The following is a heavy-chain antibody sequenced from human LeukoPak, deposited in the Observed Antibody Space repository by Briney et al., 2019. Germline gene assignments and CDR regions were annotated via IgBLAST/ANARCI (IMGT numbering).Heavy chain of an antibody. J-gene: IGHJ4*02. CDR1: GGSISSSSSY. Sequence: SETLSLTCTVSGGSISSSSSYWGWIRQPPGEGLEWIGTNYYSGSTYYNPSLKSRVTISADTSKNQFSLKLSSVTAADTAVYYCARGYCTNAVCSLGPTQAWGQGTLVTVSS. D-gene: IGHD2-8*01. CDR3: ARGYCTNAVCSLGPTQA. V-gene: IGHV4-39*07. CDR2: NYYSGST.